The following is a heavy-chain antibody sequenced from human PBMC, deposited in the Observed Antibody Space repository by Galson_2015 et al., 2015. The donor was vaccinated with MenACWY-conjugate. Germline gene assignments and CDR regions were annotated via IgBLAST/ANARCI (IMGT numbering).Heavy chain of an antibody. J-gene: IGHJ4*02. D-gene: IGHD4-11*01. CDR1: GFSFSAYS. V-gene: IGHV3-48*02. CDR3: VRVGPADYNEYRVYRDY. Sequence: SLRLSCATSGFSFSAYSMHWVRQAPGKGLEWVSYINGRSSTIYYADSVKGRFTVSRDNAKNSLNLQMNSLRDEDTAIYYCVRVGPADYNEYRVYRDYWGQGTLVIVSS. CDR2: INGRSSTI.